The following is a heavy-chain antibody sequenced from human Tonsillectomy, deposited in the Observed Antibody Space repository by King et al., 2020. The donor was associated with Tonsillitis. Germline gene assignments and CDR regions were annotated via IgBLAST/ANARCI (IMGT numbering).Heavy chain of an antibody. CDR1: GFTFDDYA. Sequence: GQLVQSGGGVVQPGGSLRLSCATSGFTFDDYAMHWVRQAPGKGLEWVSLISGDGGKTFYTDSVKGRFTISRDNSKNSLYQQMNSRRTEDTALYYCVKDDQFGQTGYYYMDVWGKGTTVTVSS. V-gene: IGHV3-43*02. J-gene: IGHJ6*03. CDR2: ISGDGGKT. D-gene: IGHD3-10*01. CDR3: VKDDQFGQTGYYYMDV.